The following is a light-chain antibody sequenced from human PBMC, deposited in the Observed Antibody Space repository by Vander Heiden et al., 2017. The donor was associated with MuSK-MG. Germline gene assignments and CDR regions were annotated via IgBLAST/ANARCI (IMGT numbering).Light chain of an antibody. CDR3: SSYTSSSTLGVV. CDR2: DVS. V-gene: IGLV2-14*01. CDR1: SSAVGGYNY. J-gene: IGLJ2*01. Sequence: SALTQPASVSGSPGRSITISCTWTSSAVGGYNYVSWSHQRPDKAPKLMISDVSNRPPGVSNRLSGSKSGNTSSLTISGLQPEDEADYYCSSYTSSSTLGVVFGGGTKLTVL.